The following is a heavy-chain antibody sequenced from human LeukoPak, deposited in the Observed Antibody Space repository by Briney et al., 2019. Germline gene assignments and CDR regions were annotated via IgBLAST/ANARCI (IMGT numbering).Heavy chain of an antibody. V-gene: IGHV4-34*01. CDR3: ARGRQLYFDVNYFDY. D-gene: IGHD3-9*01. CDR1: GGSFSGYY. CDR2: INHSGST. J-gene: IGHJ4*02. Sequence: KSSETLSLTCAVHGGSFSGYYWSWIRQPPGKGLEWIGEINHSGSTNYNPSLKSRVTISVDTSKNQFSLKLSSVTAADTAVYYCARGRQLYFDVNYFDYWGQGTLVTVSS.